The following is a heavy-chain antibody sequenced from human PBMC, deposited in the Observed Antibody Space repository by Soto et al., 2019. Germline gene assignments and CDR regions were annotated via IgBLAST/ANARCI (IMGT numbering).Heavy chain of an antibody. D-gene: IGHD4-17*01. CDR3: SKNSYGDSWNFGLDV. V-gene: IGHV3-23*01. CDR2: LSASSSGS. Sequence: EAQLLESGGGLVQPGGSLRLSCTTSRFSLNTYGMTWVRRAPGKGLEWVSTLSASSSGSYYAESVKGRFTVSRDNSKNTMYLQMNSLRDEDTAVYYCSKNSYGDSWNFGLDVWGQGTTVTVSS. CDR1: RFSLNTYG. J-gene: IGHJ6*02.